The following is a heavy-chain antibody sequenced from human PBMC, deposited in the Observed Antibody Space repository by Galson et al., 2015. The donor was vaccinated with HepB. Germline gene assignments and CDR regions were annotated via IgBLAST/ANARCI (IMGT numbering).Heavy chain of an antibody. CDR2: IKSKTDGGTT. J-gene: IGHJ6*03. Sequence: LRLSCAASGFTFSNAWMSWVRQAPGKGLEWVGRIKSKTDGGTTDYAAPVKGRFTISRDDSKNTLYLQMNSLKTEDTAVYYCTTDPTYRTGGVCYDYYYYYYMDVWGKGTTVTVSS. V-gene: IGHV3-15*01. CDR1: GFTFSNAW. CDR3: TTDPTYRTGGVCYDYYYYYYMDV. D-gene: IGHD2-8*02.